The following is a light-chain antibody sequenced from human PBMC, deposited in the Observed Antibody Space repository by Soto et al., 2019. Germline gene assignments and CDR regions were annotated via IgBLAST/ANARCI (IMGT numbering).Light chain of an antibody. CDR1: RNDVGGYNY. CDR2: EVT. CDR3: SSYVGNNHLV. Sequence: QSALAQPPSASGSPGQSVTISCTGTRNDVGGYNYVSWYQQHAGKAPKLILHEVTKRPSGVPDRFSGSKSGNTASLIVSRLQAEDEADYYCSSYVGNNHLVFGGGTKQTVL. J-gene: IGLJ2*01. V-gene: IGLV2-8*01.